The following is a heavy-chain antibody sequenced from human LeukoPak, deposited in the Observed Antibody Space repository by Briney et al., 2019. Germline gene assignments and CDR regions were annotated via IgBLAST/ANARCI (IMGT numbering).Heavy chain of an antibody. CDR3: AREGNEAVAGTGAFDI. CDR2: IIPIFGTA. CDR1: GGTFSSYA. J-gene: IGHJ3*02. Sequence: SVKVSCKASGGTFSSYAISWVRQAPGQGLEWTGGIIPIFGTANYAQKFQGRVTITADESTSTAYMELSSLRSEDTAVYYCAREGNEAVAGTGAFDIWGQGTMVTVSS. D-gene: IGHD6-19*01. V-gene: IGHV1-69*13.